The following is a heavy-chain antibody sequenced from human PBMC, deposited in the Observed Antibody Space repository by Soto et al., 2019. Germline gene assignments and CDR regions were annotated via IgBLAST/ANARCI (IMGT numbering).Heavy chain of an antibody. V-gene: IGHV3-7*01. CDR1: GFTFSTYW. CDR3: ARDPPGSTGFYGSDY. J-gene: IGHJ4*02. Sequence: EVQLVESGGDLVQPGGSLRLSCEASGFTFSTYWMSWVRQAPGKGLEWVANIKQDGSEKYYVDSVKGRFTISRDNAKNSLYLQLNSLRAEDTAVYYCARDPPGSTGFYGSDYWGQGTLVTVSS. D-gene: IGHD2-8*02. CDR2: IKQDGSEK.